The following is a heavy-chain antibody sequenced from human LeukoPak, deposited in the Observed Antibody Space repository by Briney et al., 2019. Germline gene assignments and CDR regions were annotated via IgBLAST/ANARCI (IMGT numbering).Heavy chain of an antibody. V-gene: IGHV3-23*01. CDR2: ISGSGGST. CDR1: GFTFTSYA. J-gene: IGHJ4*02. Sequence: RGSLRLSSAPSGFTFTSYAMSWVRPAPGKGLEWVSTISGSGGSTYYADSVKGRFTISRDNSKNTLYLQMNSLRAEDTAVYYCARPGGCSGDSCYFDYWAQGTLVTVSS. CDR3: ARPGGCSGDSCYFDY. D-gene: IGHD2-15*01.